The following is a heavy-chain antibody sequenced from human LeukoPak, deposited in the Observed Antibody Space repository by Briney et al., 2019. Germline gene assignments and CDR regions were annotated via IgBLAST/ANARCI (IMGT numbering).Heavy chain of an antibody. CDR3: ARGPGNFNWFDP. J-gene: IGHJ5*02. CDR1: GYSISSGYY. Sequence: SETLSLTCTVSGYSISSGYYWGWIRQPPGKGLEWIGSIYHSGSTYYNPSLKSRVTISVDTSKNQFSLKLSSVTAADTAVYYCARGPGNFNWFDPWGQGTLVTVSS. D-gene: IGHD1-7*01. V-gene: IGHV4-38-2*02. CDR2: IYHSGST.